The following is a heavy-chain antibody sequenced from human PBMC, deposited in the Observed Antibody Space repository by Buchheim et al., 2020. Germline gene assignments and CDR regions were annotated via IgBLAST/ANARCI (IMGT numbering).Heavy chain of an antibody. CDR3: ARDIEDTAMVTSDY. D-gene: IGHD5-18*01. CDR1: GYTFTGYY. CDR2: INPNSGGT. Sequence: QVQLVQSGAEVKKPGASVKVSCKASGYTFTGYYMHWVRQAPGQGLEWMGWINPNSGGTNYAQQFQGRVTMTRDTSISTAYMELSRLRADDTAVYYCARDIEDTAMVTSDYWGQGTL. J-gene: IGHJ4*02. V-gene: IGHV1-2*02.